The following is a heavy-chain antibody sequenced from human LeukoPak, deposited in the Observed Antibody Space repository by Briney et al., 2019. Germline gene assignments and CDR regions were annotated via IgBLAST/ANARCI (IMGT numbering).Heavy chain of an antibody. J-gene: IGHJ4*02. Sequence: SSETLSLTCTVSGGSISSYYWSWIRQPAGKGLGWIGRIYTSGSTNYNPSLKSRVTMSVDTSKNQFSLKLSSVTAADTAVYYCARGQLVSGGDDYWGQGTLVTVSS. CDR1: GGSISSYY. CDR3: ARGQLVSGGDDY. D-gene: IGHD6-13*01. CDR2: IYTSGST. V-gene: IGHV4-4*07.